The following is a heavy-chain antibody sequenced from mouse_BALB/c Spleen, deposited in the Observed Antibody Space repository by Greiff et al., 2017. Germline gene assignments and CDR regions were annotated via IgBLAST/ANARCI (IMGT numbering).Heavy chain of an antibody. CDR2: IYAGTGGT. CDR3: ARTTMITTGGPFYAMDY. CDR1: GFTFSSSY. D-gene: IGHD2-4*01. Sequence: VQRVESGAELVKPGASVKLSCKTSGFTFSSSYISWLKQKPGQSLEWIAWIYAGTGGTSYNQKFTGKAQLTVDTSSSTAYMQFSSLTTEDSAIYYCARTTMITTGGPFYAMDYWGQGTSVTVSS. V-gene: IGHV1-66*01. J-gene: IGHJ4*01.